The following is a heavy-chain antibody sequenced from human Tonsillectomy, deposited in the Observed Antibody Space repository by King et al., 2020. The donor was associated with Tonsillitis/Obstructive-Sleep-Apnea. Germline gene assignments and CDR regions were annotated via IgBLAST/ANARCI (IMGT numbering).Heavy chain of an antibody. D-gene: IGHD6-13*01. CDR3: AHRDKTDDSSRWYEGDFQH. CDR2: IYWDDYK. Sequence: LTLQESGPTLVKPTQTLTLTCTFSGFSLSASGVSVGWIRQPPGKALEWLALIYWDDYKRYSPSLKSRLTITKDTSKNQVVLTKTNMDPVDTATYYCAHRDKTDDSSRWYEGDFQHWGQGTLVTVSS. CDR1: GFSLSASGVS. V-gene: IGHV2-5*02. J-gene: IGHJ1*01.